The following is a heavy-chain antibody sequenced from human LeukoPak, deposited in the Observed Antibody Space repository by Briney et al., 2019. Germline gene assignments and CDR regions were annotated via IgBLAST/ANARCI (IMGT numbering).Heavy chain of an antibody. Sequence: PSETLSLTCTVSGGSLSSSSYYWAWIRRPPGKGLEWIGGVYYSGSTYYNPSLKSRLTISVDTSKKQFSLKLSSVTAADTAVYYCARLHFPITTIYYFDYWGQGTLVTVSS. J-gene: IGHJ4*02. CDR1: GGSLSSSSYY. V-gene: IGHV4-39*01. CDR3: ARLHFPITTIYYFDY. D-gene: IGHD5-12*01. CDR2: VYYSGST.